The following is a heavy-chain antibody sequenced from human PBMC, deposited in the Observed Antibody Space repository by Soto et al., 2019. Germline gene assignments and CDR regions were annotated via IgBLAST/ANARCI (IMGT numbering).Heavy chain of an antibody. CDR3: ESHYGGADY. V-gene: IGHV1-8*01. CDR2: MNPRSGNT. Sequence: QVQLVQSGAEVKKPGASVKVSCKASGYTFTSYDINWVRQATGQGPEWMGWMNPRSGNTAYAQKSQGRVTITMNTSISTAYMELSSLTSEDTAVYYCESHYGGADYWGQGTLVTVSS. D-gene: IGHD4-17*01. J-gene: IGHJ4*02. CDR1: GYTFTSYD.